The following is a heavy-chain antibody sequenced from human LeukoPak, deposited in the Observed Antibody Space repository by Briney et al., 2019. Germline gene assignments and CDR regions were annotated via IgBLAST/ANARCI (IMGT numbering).Heavy chain of an antibody. D-gene: IGHD1/OR15-1a*01. CDR1: GGSVSSYY. J-gene: IGHJ5*02. Sequence: SETLSLTCTVSGGSVSSYYWSWIRQPPGKGLEWIGYIHYSGSTNYNPSLKSRVTISVDTSKNQFSLKLSSVTAADTAVYYCGRDLNTWGQGTLVTVSS. CDR3: GRDLNT. CDR2: IHYSGST. V-gene: IGHV4-59*02.